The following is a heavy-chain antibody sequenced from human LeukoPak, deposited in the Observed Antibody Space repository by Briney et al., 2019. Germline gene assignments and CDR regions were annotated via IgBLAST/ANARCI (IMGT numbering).Heavy chain of an antibody. CDR2: ISSSGSTI. Sequence: PGGSLRLSCAASGFTFSDCYMSWIRQAPGKGLEWVSYISSSGSTIYYADSVKGQFTISRDNSKNTLYLQMNSLRAEDTAVYYCAKAGPVLRFLEWFDWFDPWGQGTLVTVSS. CDR3: AKAGPVLRFLEWFDWFDP. J-gene: IGHJ5*02. CDR1: GFTFSDCY. V-gene: IGHV3-11*01. D-gene: IGHD3-3*01.